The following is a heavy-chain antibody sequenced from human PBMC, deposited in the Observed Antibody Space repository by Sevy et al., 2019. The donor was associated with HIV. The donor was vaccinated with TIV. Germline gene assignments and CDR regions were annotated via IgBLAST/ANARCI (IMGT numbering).Heavy chain of an antibody. J-gene: IGHJ4*02. D-gene: IGHD5-12*01. CDR2: ISYDGSNK. Sequence: GGYLRLSCAASGFTFSSYAMRWVRQAPGKGLEWVAVISYDGSNKYYADSVKGRFTISRDNSKNTLYLQMNSLRAEDTAVYYCARDPAYIVATTPYYFDYWGQGTLVTVSS. CDR1: GFTFSSYA. V-gene: IGHV3-30-3*01. CDR3: ARDPAYIVATTPYYFDY.